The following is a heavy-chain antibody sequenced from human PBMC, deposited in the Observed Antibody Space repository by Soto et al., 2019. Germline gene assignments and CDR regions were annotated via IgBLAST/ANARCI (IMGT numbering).Heavy chain of an antibody. CDR2: IIPILGIA. J-gene: IGHJ4*02. CDR1: GGTFSSYT. CDR3: ARSLSSSSVDY. D-gene: IGHD6-6*01. Sequence: SVKVSCKASGGTFSSYTISWVRQAPGQGLEWMGRIIPILGIANYAQKFQGRVTITADKSTSTAYMELSSLRSEDTAVYYCARSLSSSSVDYWGQGTLVTVSS. V-gene: IGHV1-69*02.